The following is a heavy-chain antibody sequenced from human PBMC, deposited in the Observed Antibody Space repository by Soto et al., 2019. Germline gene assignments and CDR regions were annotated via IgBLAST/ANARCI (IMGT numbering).Heavy chain of an antibody. J-gene: IGHJ6*03. Sequence: SETLSLTCTVSGGSISSSTYYWGWIRQPPGKGLEWIGNIYYSGSTYYNPSLKSRVAISPDTSKNQFSLKLSSVIAADTAVYYCARRKGQLVQYYYYYYMDVWGKRTTVTASS. CDR2: IYYSGST. CDR3: ARRKGQLVQYYYYYYMDV. V-gene: IGHV4-39*01. D-gene: IGHD6-6*01. CDR1: GGSISSSTYY.